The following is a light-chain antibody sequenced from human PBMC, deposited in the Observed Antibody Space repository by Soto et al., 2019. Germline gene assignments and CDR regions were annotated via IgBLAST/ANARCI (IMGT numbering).Light chain of an antibody. Sequence: DIQMTQSPSTLSASVGDRVTITCRASESISVWLAWYQQKPRKAPKLLIYKASNLDSGVPSRFSGSGSGTEFTLTISSLQPDAFATYYCQQYSSYRTFGQGTKVEIK. V-gene: IGKV1-5*03. CDR1: ESISVW. CDR3: QQYSSYRT. J-gene: IGKJ1*01. CDR2: KAS.